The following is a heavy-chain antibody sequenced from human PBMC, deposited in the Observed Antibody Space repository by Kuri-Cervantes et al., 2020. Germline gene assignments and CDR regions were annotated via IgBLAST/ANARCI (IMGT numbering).Heavy chain of an antibody. V-gene: IGHV3-15*01. CDR3: TTDGEGIAARDAFDI. CDR2: IKSKTDGGTT. CDR1: GFTFSNAW. J-gene: IGHJ3*02. D-gene: IGHD6-6*01. Sequence: GESLKISCAASGFTFSNAWMSWVRQAPGKGLEGVGRIKSKTDGGTTDYAAPVKGRFTISRDDSKNTLYPQMNSLKTEDTAVYYGTTDGEGIAARDAFDIWGQGTMVTVSS.